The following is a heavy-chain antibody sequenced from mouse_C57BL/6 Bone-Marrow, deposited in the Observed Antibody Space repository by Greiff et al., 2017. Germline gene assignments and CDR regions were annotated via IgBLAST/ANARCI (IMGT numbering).Heavy chain of an antibody. CDR1: GFNIKDDY. Sequence: VQLQQSGAELVRPGASVKLSCTASGFNIKDDYMHWVKQRPEQGLEWIGWIDPENGDTEYASKFQGKATITADTASNTAYLQLSSLTSEDTAVYDCTEGNDVAWCAYWGQGTRVTVSA. CDR3: TEGNDVAWCAY. V-gene: IGHV14-4*01. D-gene: IGHD2-2*01. J-gene: IGHJ3*01. CDR2: IDPENGDT.